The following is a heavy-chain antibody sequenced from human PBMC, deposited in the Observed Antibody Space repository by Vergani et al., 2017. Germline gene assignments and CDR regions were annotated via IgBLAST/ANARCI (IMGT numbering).Heavy chain of an antibody. CDR3: ARGGGHYGIAQDY. D-gene: IGHD4-17*01. J-gene: IGHJ4*02. Sequence: QVQLQESGPGLVKPSETLSLTCTVSGGSISSYYWSWIRQPPGKGLEWIGYIYYSGSTNYNPSLKSRVTISVDTSKNQFSLKLSSVTAADTAVYYCARGGGHYGIAQDYWGQGTLVTVSS. CDR2: IYYSGST. V-gene: IGHV4-59*01. CDR1: GGSISSYY.